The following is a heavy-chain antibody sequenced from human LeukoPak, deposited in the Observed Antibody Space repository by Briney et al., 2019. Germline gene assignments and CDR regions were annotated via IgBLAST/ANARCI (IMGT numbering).Heavy chain of an antibody. CDR1: GGSISSSSYY. V-gene: IGHV4-39*07. J-gene: IGHJ4*02. D-gene: IGHD3-16*01. CDR2: IYYSGST. CDR3: ARGETSLRYFDY. Sequence: SETLSLTCTVSGGSISSSSYYWGWIRQPPGKGLEWIGSIYYSGSTYYNPSLKSRVTISVDTSKNQFSLKLSSVTAADTAVYYCARGETSLRYFDYWGQGTLVTVSP.